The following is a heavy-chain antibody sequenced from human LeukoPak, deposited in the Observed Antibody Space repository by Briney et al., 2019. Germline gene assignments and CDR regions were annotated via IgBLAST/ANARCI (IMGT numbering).Heavy chain of an antibody. D-gene: IGHD3-16*02. CDR3: ARMDDHVWGSYRNFQEHYFDY. CDR1: GYTFTGYY. CDR2: INPNSGGT. Sequence: EASVKVSCKASGYTFTGYYMHWVRQAPGQGLEWMGWINPNSGGTNYAQKFQGRVTMTRDTSISTAYMELSRLRSDDTAVYYCARMDDHVWGSYRNFQEHYFDYWGQGTLVTVSS. V-gene: IGHV1-2*02. J-gene: IGHJ4*02.